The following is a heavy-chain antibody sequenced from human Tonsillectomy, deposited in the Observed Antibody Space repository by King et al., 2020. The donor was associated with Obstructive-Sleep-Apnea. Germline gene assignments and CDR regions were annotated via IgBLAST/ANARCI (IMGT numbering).Heavy chain of an antibody. CDR1: GGSISSSSYY. D-gene: IGHD3-9*01. CDR2: SYYSGST. V-gene: IGHV4-39*07. CDR3: ARRPFTVLRYFDWSEYYFDY. Sequence: LQLQESGPGLVKPSETLSLTCTVSGGSISSSSYYWGWIRQPPGKGLEWIGSSYYSGSTYYNASLKSRVTISVATSKNQFSLKLSSVTAADTAVYYCARRPFTVLRYFDWSEYYFDYWGQGTLVTVSS. J-gene: IGHJ4*02.